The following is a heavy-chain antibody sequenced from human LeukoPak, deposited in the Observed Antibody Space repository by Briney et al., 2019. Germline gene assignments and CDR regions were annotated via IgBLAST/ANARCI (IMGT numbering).Heavy chain of an antibody. CDR2: MNPNSGNT. CDR1: GYTFTDYD. CDR3: VRGGGYYDRSRKYFIRPPQY. D-gene: IGHD3-10*01. J-gene: IGHJ4*02. V-gene: IGHV1-8*01. Sequence: ASVKVSCKASGYTFTDYDLNWVRQATGQGLELLGWMNPNSGNTGYAQKFQGRVTMTRDTSITTAYMELSSLRSEDTAVYYCVRGGGYYDRSRKYFIRPPQYWGQGTLVTVSS.